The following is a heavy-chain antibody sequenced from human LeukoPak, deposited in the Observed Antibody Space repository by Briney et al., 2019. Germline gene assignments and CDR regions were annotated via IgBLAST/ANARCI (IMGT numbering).Heavy chain of an antibody. D-gene: IGHD6-13*01. Sequence: GASVKVSCKASGYTFTSYGISWVRQAPGQGLEWMGWISAYNGNTNYAQKLKGRVTMTTDTSTSTAYMELRSLRSDDTAVYYCARDGSSWYDYYYYYGMDVWGQGTTVTVSS. V-gene: IGHV1-18*01. CDR3: ARDGSSWYDYYYYYGMDV. J-gene: IGHJ6*02. CDR2: ISAYNGNT. CDR1: GYTFTSYG.